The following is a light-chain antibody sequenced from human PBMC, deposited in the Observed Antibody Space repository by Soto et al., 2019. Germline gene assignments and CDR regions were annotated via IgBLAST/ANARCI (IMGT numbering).Light chain of an antibody. CDR2: EVH. V-gene: IGLV2-8*01. J-gene: IGLJ1*01. CDR1: SSDVGGYNY. CDR3: SSYAGSSNV. Sequence: QSALTQPPSASGSPGQSVAISCTGTSSDVGGYNYVSWYQQHPGKAHKLMIYEVHKRPSGVPDRFSGSKSGTTASLTVSGLQAEDEADYYRSSYAGSSNVFGTGTKLTV.